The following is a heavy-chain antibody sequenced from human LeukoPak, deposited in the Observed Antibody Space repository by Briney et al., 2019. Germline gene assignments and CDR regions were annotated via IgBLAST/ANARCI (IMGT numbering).Heavy chain of an antibody. CDR3: AKDGGGGHSSSWLQYYFDY. J-gene: IGHJ4*02. V-gene: IGHV3-11*04. Sequence: PGGSLRLSCAASGFTFSDHYMSWIRQAPGKGLEWVSYVSSGGGTTYYADSVKGRFTISRDNAKNSLYLQMNSLRAEDTAVYYCAKDGGGGHSSSWLQYYFDYWGQGTLVTVSS. CDR1: GFTFSDHY. CDR2: VSSGGGTT. D-gene: IGHD6-13*01.